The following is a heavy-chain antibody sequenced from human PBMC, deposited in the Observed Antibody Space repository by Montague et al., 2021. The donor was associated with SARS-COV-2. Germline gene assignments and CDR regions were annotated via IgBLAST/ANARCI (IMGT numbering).Heavy chain of an antibody. J-gene: IGHJ6*01. D-gene: IGHD4-11*01. Sequence: SETLSLTCSGLGSWYTGDDRKSIRLYPSNGRDSYGEFSQSRSTNYNPSLKSRVTISVDTSKNQFSLKLSSVTAADTAVYYCACGEITTRGLIYYYGMDVWGQGTTVTVSS. CDR3: ACGEITTRGLIYYYGMDV. CDR1: GSWYTGDD. V-gene: IGHV4-34*01. CDR2: FSQSRST.